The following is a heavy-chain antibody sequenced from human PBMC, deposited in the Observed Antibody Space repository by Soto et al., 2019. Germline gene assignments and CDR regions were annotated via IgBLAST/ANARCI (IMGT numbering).Heavy chain of an antibody. CDR1: GAALNSGNYY. CDR2: IYVTGAV. CDR3: ARLRIATNNYKWFDP. V-gene: IGHV4-31*03. Sequence: PSETLSLTCSVSGAALNSGNYYWSWIRQVPGKGLEWIGHIYVTGAVDYNPSLRDRITISQDTSERQFSLNLRLVTAADTAVYYCARLRIATNNYKWFDPWGQGTRVNVS. J-gene: IGHJ5*02. D-gene: IGHD2-21*01.